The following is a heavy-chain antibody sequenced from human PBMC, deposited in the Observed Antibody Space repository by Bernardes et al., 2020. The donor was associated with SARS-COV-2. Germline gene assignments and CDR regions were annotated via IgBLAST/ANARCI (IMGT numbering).Heavy chain of an antibody. V-gene: IGHV4-59*01. CDR1: GGSISNYY. Sequence: SETLSLTCSVSGGSISNYYWSWLRQPPGKGLEWIGYIYYSGTTNYNPSLKSRVTISVDTSKNQFSLKLSSVTATDTAVYYCARDFGYDSSGYPYNWFDPWGQGTLVTVSS. CDR3: ARDFGYDSSGYPYNWFDP. D-gene: IGHD3-22*01. J-gene: IGHJ5*02. CDR2: IYYSGTT.